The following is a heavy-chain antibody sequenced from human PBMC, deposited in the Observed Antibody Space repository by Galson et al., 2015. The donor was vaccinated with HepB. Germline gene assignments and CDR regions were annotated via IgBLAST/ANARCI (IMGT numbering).Heavy chain of an antibody. CDR1: GFTFSSYR. D-gene: IGHD6-13*01. Sequence: SLRLSYAASGFTFSSYRMSWVRQAPGKGLEWVANIKQDGSEKYYVDSVKGRFTISRDNAKNSLYLQMNSLRAEDTAVYYCTLPSYSSWYPADYYYGMDVWGQGTTVTVSS. J-gene: IGHJ6*02. CDR3: TLPSYSSWYPADYYYGMDV. V-gene: IGHV3-7*03. CDR2: IKQDGSEK.